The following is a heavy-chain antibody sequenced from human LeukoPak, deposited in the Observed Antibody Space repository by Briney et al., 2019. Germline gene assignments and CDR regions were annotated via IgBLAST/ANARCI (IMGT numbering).Heavy chain of an antibody. D-gene: IGHD1-26*01. CDR3: ARGYLIDY. CDR1: GFTVNSNY. Sequence: GGSLRLSCAASGFTVNSNYMSWVRQAPGKGLEWVSVVYSGDRTYYADSVKGRFTISRDDSTNTLYLLMNSLRAEDTAVYYCARGYLIDYWGQGTLVAVSS. CDR2: VYSGDRT. V-gene: IGHV3-66*01. J-gene: IGHJ4*02.